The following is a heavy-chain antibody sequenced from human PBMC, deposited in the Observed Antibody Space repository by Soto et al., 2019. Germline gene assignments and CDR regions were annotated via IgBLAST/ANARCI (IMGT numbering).Heavy chain of an antibody. Sequence: SETLSLTCAVYGGSFSGYYWSWIRQPPGKGLEWIGEINHSGSTNYNPSLKSRVTISVDTSKNQFSLRLSSVTAADTAVYYCAVTGEVDYWGQGTLVTVSS. CDR2: INHSGST. CDR1: GGSFSGYY. J-gene: IGHJ4*02. D-gene: IGHD7-27*01. V-gene: IGHV4-34*01. CDR3: AVTGEVDY.